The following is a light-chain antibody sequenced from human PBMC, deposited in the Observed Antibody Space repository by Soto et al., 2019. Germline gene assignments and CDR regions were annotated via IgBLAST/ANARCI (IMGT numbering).Light chain of an antibody. V-gene: IGKV1-5*01. CDR2: DAS. CDR3: QQHETLIT. CDR1: QSISTW. J-gene: IGKJ5*01. Sequence: IQMTQSPSTLSASVGDRVTITCRASQSISTWLAWYQQKPGKAPKLLIYDASSLESGVPSRFSGSGSGTDFTLTISRLEPEDFAVYYCQQHETLITFGQGTRLEIK.